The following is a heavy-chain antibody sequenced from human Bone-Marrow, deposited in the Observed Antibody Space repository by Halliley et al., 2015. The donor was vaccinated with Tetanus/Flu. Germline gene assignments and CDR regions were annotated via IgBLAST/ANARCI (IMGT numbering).Heavy chain of an antibody. J-gene: IGHJ6*02. CDR3: ARDRGSYLGGFYYYGLDV. CDR2: IHYGGTT. D-gene: IGHD3-16*01. Sequence: IHYGGTTYYNPSLKGRVDISVDTSKNEFSLKLTSVTAADTAVYYCARDRGSYLGGFYYYGLDVWGQGTTVPVSS. V-gene: IGHV4-31*02.